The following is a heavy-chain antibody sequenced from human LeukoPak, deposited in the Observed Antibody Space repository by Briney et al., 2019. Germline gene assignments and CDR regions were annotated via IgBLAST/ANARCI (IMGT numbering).Heavy chain of an antibody. CDR1: GFTFSDYY. V-gene: IGHV3-11*06. J-gene: IGHJ4*02. Sequence: GGSLRLSCAASGFTFSDYYMSWIRQAPGKGLEWVSYISSSGSYTNYADSVKGRFTTSRDNAKNSLYLQMNSLRAEDTAVYYCARVGLIAAAGTPDYWGQGTLVTVPS. CDR2: ISSSGSYT. D-gene: IGHD6-13*01. CDR3: ARVGLIAAAGTPDY.